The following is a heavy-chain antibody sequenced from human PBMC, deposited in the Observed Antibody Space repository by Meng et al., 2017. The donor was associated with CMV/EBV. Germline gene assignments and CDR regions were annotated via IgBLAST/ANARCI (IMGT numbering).Heavy chain of an antibody. CDR3: ARDAGHYDILAGYSY. J-gene: IGHJ4*02. D-gene: IGHD3-9*01. CDR2: IYYSGST. CDR1: GGSISSSSYY. V-gene: IGHV4-39*07. Sequence: QQGLQESGTRLVKPSETLSITCTVSGGSISSSSYYWGWIRQPPGKGLEWIGSIYYSGSTYYNPSLKSRVTISVDTSKNQFSLKLSSVTAADTAVYYCARDAGHYDILAGYSYWGQGTLVTVSS.